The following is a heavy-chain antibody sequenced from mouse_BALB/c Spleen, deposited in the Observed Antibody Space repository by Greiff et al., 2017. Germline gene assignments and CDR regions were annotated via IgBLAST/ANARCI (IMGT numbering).Heavy chain of an antibody. V-gene: IGHV1S135*01. J-gene: IGHJ4*01. Sequence: EVQLQQSGPELVKPWPSVTVSCKVSGYSFTGYNLYWVKQSHGKSLEWIGYIDPYNGGTSYNQKFKGKATLTVDKSSSTVFMHLNSLTSEDSAVYYGTRDQYSNLYAMDYWGQGTTVTVSS. CDR1: GYSFTGYN. D-gene: IGHD2-5*01. CDR2: IDPYNGGT. CDR3: TRDQYSNLYAMDY.